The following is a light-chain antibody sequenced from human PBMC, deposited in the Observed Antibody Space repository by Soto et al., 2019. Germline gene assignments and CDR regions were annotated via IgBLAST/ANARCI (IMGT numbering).Light chain of an antibody. CDR3: QQYSTYSWT. J-gene: IGKJ1*01. V-gene: IGKV1-5*01. Sequence: DIQMTQSPSTLSASVGDRVTITCRASQSISSWLAWYQQKPGKASKLLIYDASSLESGVPSRFSGSGSGTEFTLTISSLQPDDFATYFCQQYSTYSWTFGQGTKVDIK. CDR1: QSISSW. CDR2: DAS.